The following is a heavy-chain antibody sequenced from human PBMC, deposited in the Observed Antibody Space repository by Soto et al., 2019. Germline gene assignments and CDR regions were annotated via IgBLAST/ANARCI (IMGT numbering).Heavy chain of an antibody. CDR1: GFTFDDYG. Sequence: HLGGSLRLSCAASGFTFDDYGMSWVRQAPGKGLEWVGFIWYDGSNTFYAESVKGRFTISRDNSKNTVYLQINALRAEDTAVYYCARDFSMVIVAPGYWGQGTLVTVSS. CDR2: IWYDGSNT. J-gene: IGHJ4*02. D-gene: IGHD5-12*01. CDR3: ARDFSMVIVAPGY. V-gene: IGHV3-33*08.